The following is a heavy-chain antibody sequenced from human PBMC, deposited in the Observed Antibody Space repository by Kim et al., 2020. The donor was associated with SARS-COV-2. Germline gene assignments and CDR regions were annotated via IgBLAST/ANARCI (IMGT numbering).Heavy chain of an antibody. CDR1: GFTFDDYA. CDR2: ISWNSGSI. CDR3: ASAPVAYFDWLLHHNYFDY. V-gene: IGHV3-9*01. D-gene: IGHD3-9*01. J-gene: IGHJ4*02. Sequence: GGSLRLSCAASGFTFDDYAMHWVRQAPGKGLEWVSGISWNSGSIGYADSVKGRFTISRDNAKNSLYLQMNSLRAEDTALYYCASAPVAYFDWLLHHNYFDYWGQGTLVTVSS.